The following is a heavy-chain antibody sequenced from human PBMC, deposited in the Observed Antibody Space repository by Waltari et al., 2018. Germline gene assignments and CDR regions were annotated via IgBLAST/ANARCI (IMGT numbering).Heavy chain of an antibody. V-gene: IGHV4-4*07. CDR1: GGSISSYY. D-gene: IGHD6-6*01. Sequence: QVQLQESGPGLVKPSETLSLTCTVSGGSISSYYWSWIRQPAGKGLEWIGRIYTSGSTNYNPSLKSRVTMSVDTSKNQFSLKLSSVTAADTAVYYCARDLSSSSDNWFDPWGQGTLVTVSS. J-gene: IGHJ5*02. CDR2: IYTSGST. CDR3: ARDLSSSSDNWFDP.